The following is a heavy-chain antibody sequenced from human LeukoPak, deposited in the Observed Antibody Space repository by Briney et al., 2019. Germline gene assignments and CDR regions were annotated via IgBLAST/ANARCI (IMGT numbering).Heavy chain of an antibody. Sequence: HPGGSLRLSCAVSGFAFRNAGMHWVRQAPGKGLEWVAVISYDGSNKYYADSVKGRFTISRDNSKNTLYLQTNSLRAEDTAVYYCAKDRGCSGGSCYYYYGMDVWGQGTTVTVSS. CDR3: AKDRGCSGGSCYYYYGMDV. D-gene: IGHD2-15*01. V-gene: IGHV3-30*18. CDR2: ISYDGSNK. J-gene: IGHJ6*02. CDR1: GFAFRNAG.